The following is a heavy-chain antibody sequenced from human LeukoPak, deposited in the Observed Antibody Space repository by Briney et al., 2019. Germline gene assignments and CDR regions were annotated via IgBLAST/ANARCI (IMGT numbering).Heavy chain of an antibody. V-gene: IGHV4-59*01. CDR1: GGSISSYF. CDR2: IFYSGST. J-gene: IGHJ4*02. Sequence: SETLSLTCTVSGGSISSYFWSWIRQFPGEGLEWIGYIFYSGSTNYNPSLKSRVSMSVDTSKNQFSLKLSSVTAADTAVYYCAREGGPYRPLDYSGQGTLVTVAS. CDR3: AREGGPYRPLDY.